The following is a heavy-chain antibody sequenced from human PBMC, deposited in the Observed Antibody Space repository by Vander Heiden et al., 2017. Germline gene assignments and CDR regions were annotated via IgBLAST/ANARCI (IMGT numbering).Heavy chain of an antibody. V-gene: IGHV3-9*01. CDR1: GFTFDDYA. J-gene: IGHJ4*02. Sequence: EVQLVESGGGLVQPGRSLRLSCAASGFTFDDYAMHWVRQAPGKGLEWVSGISWNSGSIGYADSVKGRFTISRDNAKNSLYLQMNSLRAEDTALYYCAKDGVTEGDILTGYYSDYWGQGTLVTVSS. CDR2: ISWNSGSI. D-gene: IGHD3-9*01. CDR3: AKDGVTEGDILTGYYSDY.